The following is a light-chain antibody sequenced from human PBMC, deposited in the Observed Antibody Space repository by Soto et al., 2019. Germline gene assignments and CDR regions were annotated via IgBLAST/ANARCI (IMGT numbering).Light chain of an antibody. J-gene: IGKJ4*01. Sequence: EVVMTQSPATLSVSPVERATLSWRASQSVTSRLAWYQQKPGQAPRLLIYGASARATGIPARFSGSGSGTEFTLTINSLQSEDFAVYYCQQYNNWPLTFGGGTKVDIK. CDR1: QSVTSR. V-gene: IGKV3-15*01. CDR2: GAS. CDR3: QQYNNWPLT.